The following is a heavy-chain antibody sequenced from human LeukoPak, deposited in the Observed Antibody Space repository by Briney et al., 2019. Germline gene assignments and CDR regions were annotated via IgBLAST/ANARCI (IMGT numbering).Heavy chain of an antibody. CDR1: GFTFSSYA. CDR2: ISGSGGST. CDR3: AKHADTAMVGDYFDY. V-gene: IGHV3-23*01. Sequence: PGGSLRLSCAASGFTFSSYAMSWVRQAPGKRLERVSAISGSGGSTYYADSVKGRFTISRDNSKNTLYLQMNSLRAEDTAVYYCAKHADTAMVGDYFDYWGQGTLVTVSS. J-gene: IGHJ4*02. D-gene: IGHD5-18*01.